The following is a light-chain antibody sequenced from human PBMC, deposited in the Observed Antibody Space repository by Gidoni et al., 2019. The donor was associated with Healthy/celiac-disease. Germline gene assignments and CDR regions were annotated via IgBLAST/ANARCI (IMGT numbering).Light chain of an antibody. Sequence: DIQMTQATSSLSSSVGDRVTITCRASQSISSYVTWYQQKPGKAPKLLIYAASSLHSGVPSRFSGSGSGTDFTLTISSLQPEYFATYYCQQSYSTPTFGGGTKVEIK. CDR2: AAS. CDR1: QSISSY. V-gene: IGKV1-39*01. J-gene: IGKJ4*01. CDR3: QQSYSTPT.